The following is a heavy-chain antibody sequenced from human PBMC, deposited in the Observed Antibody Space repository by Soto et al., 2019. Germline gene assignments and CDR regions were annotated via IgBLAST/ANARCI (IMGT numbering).Heavy chain of an antibody. V-gene: IGHV4-4*07. CDR3: ARWGTSFDAIDY. CDR1: GGSISSYY. Sequence: SLTCTVSGGSISSYYLSWIRQPAGKGLEWIGRIYTSGSTNYNPSLKSRVTMSVDTSKNQFSLKLSSVTAADTAVYYCARWGTSFDAIDYWGQGTLVTVSS. CDR2: IYTSGST. J-gene: IGHJ4*02. D-gene: IGHD3-9*01.